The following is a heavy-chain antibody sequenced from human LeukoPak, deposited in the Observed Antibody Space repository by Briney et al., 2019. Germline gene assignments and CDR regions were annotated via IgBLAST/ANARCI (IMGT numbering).Heavy chain of an antibody. J-gene: IGHJ5*02. V-gene: IGHV4-59*01. CDR1: GGSISSYY. CDR2: IYYSGST. Sequence: SETLSLTCTVSGGSISSYYWSWIRQPPGKGLEWIGCIYYSGSTNYNPSLKSRVTISVDTSKNQFSLKLSSVTAADTAVYYCAREIDDSTNWFDPWGQGTLVTVSS. CDR3: AREIDDSTNWFDP. D-gene: IGHD3-22*01.